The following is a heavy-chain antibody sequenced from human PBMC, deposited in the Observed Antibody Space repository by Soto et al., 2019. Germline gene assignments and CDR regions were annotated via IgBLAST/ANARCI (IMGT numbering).Heavy chain of an antibody. Sequence: QVQLVESGGGVVQPGRSLRLSCAASGFTFSSYGMHWVRQAPGKGLEWVAVISYDGSNKYYADSVKGRFTISRDNSKNTLYLQMNSLRAEDTAVYYCAKGYMVRGVIPLCPIYWGQGTLVTVSS. D-gene: IGHD3-10*01. CDR3: AKGYMVRGVIPLCPIY. J-gene: IGHJ4*02. CDR1: GFTFSSYG. V-gene: IGHV3-30*18. CDR2: ISYDGSNK.